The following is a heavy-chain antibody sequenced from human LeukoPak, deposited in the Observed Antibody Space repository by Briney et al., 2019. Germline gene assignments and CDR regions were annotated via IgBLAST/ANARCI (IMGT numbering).Heavy chain of an antibody. J-gene: IGHJ4*02. Sequence: GGSLRLSCAASGFTFSSYTFNWVRQAPGKGLEWVSSIRSSRTYIYYADSVKGRFTISRDNSKYTVYLEMNSLRVEDTAMYYCSKERPEGYYASGSYFDYWGQGTLVTVSS. D-gene: IGHD3-10*01. CDR2: IRSSRTYI. CDR3: SKERPEGYYASGSYFDY. CDR1: GFTFSSYT. V-gene: IGHV3-21*01.